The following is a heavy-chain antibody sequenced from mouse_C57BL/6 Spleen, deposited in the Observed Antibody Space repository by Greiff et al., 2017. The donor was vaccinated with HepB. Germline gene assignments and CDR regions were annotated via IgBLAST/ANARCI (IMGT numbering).Heavy chain of an antibody. CDR3: ASPITTVDYAMDY. D-gene: IGHD1-1*01. Sequence: QVQLQQSGPGLVQPSQSLSITCTVSGFSLTSYGVHWVRQSPGKGLEWLGVIWSGGSTDYNAAFISRLSISKDNSKSQVFFKMNSLQADDTAIYYCASPITTVDYAMDYWGQGTSVTVSS. J-gene: IGHJ4*01. CDR2: IWSGGST. V-gene: IGHV2-2*01. CDR1: GFSLTSYG.